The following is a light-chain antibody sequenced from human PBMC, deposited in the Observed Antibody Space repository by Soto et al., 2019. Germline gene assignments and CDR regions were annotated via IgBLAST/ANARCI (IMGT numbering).Light chain of an antibody. CDR3: QQYSNYSPWT. CDR1: QTINNW. J-gene: IGKJ1*01. Sequence: IQMTQSPSTLSASVGDRVTITCRASQTINNWLAWYQQKPGKAPNLLIYDASILESGVPSRFSGSGSGTEFTLTISSLQPHDFATYYCQQYSNYSPWTFGQGTKVDIK. V-gene: IGKV1-5*01. CDR2: DAS.